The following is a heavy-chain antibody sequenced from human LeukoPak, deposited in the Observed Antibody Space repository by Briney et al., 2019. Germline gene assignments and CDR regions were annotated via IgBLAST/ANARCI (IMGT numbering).Heavy chain of an antibody. V-gene: IGHV1-46*03. Sequence: ASVKVSCKASGYTFTSYYMHWVRQAPGQGLEWMGIINPSGGSTSYAQKFQGRVTMNRDTSTSTVYMELSSLRSEDTAVFNCARGAVPRTFHCWVRRALDGDSS. J-gene: IGHJ4*02. D-gene: IGHD6-19*01. CDR1: GYTFTSYY. CDR3: ARGAVPRTFHC. CDR2: INPSGGST.